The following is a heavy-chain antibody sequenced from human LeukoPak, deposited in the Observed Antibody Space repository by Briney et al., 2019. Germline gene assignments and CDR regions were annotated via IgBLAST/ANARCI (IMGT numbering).Heavy chain of an antibody. V-gene: IGHV3-30*04. Sequence: GGSLRLSCAASGFTFRNFAMHWVRQAPGKGLEWVAVISYDGSNEYYADSVRGRFTISRDNPKNALSLHMDSLRPEDTALYYCAKDRESMVRGVYYFDSWGQGTLVTVSS. CDR2: ISYDGSNE. CDR3: AKDRESMVRGVYYFDS. D-gene: IGHD3-10*01. CDR1: GFTFRNFA. J-gene: IGHJ4*02.